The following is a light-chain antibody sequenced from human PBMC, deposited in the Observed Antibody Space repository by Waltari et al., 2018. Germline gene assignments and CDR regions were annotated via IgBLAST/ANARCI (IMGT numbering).Light chain of an antibody. CDR2: ETS. J-gene: IGKJ5*01. CDR3: QQYYRYIT. V-gene: IGKV1-13*02. CDR1: QGISSY. Sequence: AIQLTQSPSSLSASVGDRVTITCRASQGISSYLAWYQQKPGKAPKLLIYETSTLESGVPSRFSGSGSGTEFTLTISSLQPDDFASYYCQQYYRYITFGQGTRLEIK.